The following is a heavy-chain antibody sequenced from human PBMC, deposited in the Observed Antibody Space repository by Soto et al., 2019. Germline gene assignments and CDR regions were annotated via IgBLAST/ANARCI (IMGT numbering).Heavy chain of an antibody. V-gene: IGHV4-39*07. Sequence: ETLSVTCTVSGGSISSGGYYWSWIRQPPGKGLEWIGEINHSGSTNYNPSLRSRVTISVDTSKNQFSLKLSSVTAAETAVYYCARGRVVVVGPPNFDYWGQGTLVTVSS. D-gene: IGHD2-15*01. CDR1: GGSISSGGYY. J-gene: IGHJ4*02. CDR3: ARGRVVVVGPPNFDY. CDR2: INHSGST.